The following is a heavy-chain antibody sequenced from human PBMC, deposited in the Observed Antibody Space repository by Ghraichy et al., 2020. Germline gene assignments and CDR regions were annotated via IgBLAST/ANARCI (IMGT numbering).Heavy chain of an antibody. CDR1: GGSFSGYY. J-gene: IGHJ3*02. CDR3: AKGPASDI. V-gene: IGHV4-34*01. Sequence: TLSLTCAVYGGSFSGYYWSWIRQPPGKGLEWIGEINHSGSTNYNPSLKSRVTISVDTSKKQFSLKLTSVTAADTAVYYCAKGPASDIWGQGTMVTVSS. CDR2: INHSGST.